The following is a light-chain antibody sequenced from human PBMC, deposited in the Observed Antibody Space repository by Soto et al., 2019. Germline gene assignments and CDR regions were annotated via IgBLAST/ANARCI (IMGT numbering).Light chain of an antibody. CDR2: DAS. V-gene: IGKV3-15*01. J-gene: IGKJ1*01. Sequence: EIVMTQSPATLSVSPGERATLSCRASQSVSSNLAWYQQKPGQAPRLLIYDASTRATGIPTRFSGSGSGTEFSLTISSLQSEDVAVYYCQHYNSWPTLGQGTKVEIK. CDR3: QHYNSWPT. CDR1: QSVSSN.